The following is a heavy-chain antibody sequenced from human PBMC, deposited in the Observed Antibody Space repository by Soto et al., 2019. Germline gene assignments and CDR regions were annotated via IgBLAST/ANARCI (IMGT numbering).Heavy chain of an antibody. CDR1: GGSISSSSYY. Sequence: SETLSLTCTVSGGSISSSSYYWGWIRQPPGKGLEWIGSIFYDGSAYYTPSLKSRVTISVDTSKNQFSLELTSVTAADTAVYYCARHSRNYYDSNAYLYYWGQGTLVTVSS. J-gene: IGHJ4*02. D-gene: IGHD3-22*01. CDR2: IFYDGSA. CDR3: ARHSRNYYDSNAYLYY. V-gene: IGHV4-39*01.